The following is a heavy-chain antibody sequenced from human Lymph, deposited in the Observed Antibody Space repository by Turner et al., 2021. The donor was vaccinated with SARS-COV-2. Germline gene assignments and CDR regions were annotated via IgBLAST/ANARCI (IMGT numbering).Heavy chain of an antibody. CDR1: GYTFTSYD. J-gene: IGHJ6*02. V-gene: IGHV1-8*01. Sequence: QVQLVQSGAEVKKPGASVKVSCKASGYTFTSYDITWVRQATGQGLEWMGWMNPYNGNTGYAQKFQGRVTMTRDTSISTVYMELSSLSSEDTAVYYCVRGRGDKVATILNHGMDVWGQGTTVTVSS. CDR2: MNPYNGNT. D-gene: IGHD5-12*01. CDR3: VRGRGDKVATILNHGMDV.